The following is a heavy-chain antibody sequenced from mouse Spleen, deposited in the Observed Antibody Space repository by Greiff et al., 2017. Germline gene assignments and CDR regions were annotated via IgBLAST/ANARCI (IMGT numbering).Heavy chain of an antibody. Sequence: QVQLQQSGAELVKPGASVKLSCKASGYTFTSYWMHWVKQRPGQGLEWIGMIHPNSGSTNYNEKFKSKATLTVDKSSSTAYMQLSSLTSEDSAVYYCARDSNWDGGDYWGQGTTLTVSS. CDR2: IHPNSGST. V-gene: IGHV1-64*01. CDR3: ARDSNWDGGDY. CDR1: GYTFTSYW. D-gene: IGHD4-1*01. J-gene: IGHJ2*01.